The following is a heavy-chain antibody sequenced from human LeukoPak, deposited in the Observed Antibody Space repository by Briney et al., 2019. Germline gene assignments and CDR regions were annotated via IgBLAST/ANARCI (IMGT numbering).Heavy chain of an antibody. V-gene: IGHV4-59*08. CDR2: IYYSGST. J-gene: IGHJ4*02. D-gene: IGHD4-17*01. CDR3: ARLRHPNGDDDY. CDR1: GGSISSYY. Sequence: SETLSLTCTVSGGSISSYYWSWIRQPPGKGLEWIGHIYYSGSTNYNPSFKSRVTISVDTSKNQFSLKLTSVTAADTAVYYCARLRHPNGDDDYWGQGTLVTVSS.